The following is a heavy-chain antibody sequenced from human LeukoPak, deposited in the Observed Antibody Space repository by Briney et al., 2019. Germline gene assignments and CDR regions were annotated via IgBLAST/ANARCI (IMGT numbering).Heavy chain of an antibody. J-gene: IGHJ3*02. V-gene: IGHV3-30*02. CDR2: IRYDGSNK. Sequence: GGSLRLSCAASGFTFSSYWMSWVRQAPGKGLEWVAFIRYDGSNKYYADSVKGRFTISRDNSKNTLYLQMNSLRAEDTAVYYCAKGEGYYYDSSGPSAFDIWGQGTMVTVSS. D-gene: IGHD3-22*01. CDR3: AKGEGYYYDSSGPSAFDI. CDR1: GFTFSSYW.